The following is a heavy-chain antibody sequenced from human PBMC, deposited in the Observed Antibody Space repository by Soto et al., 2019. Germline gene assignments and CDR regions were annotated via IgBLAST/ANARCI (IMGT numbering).Heavy chain of an antibody. D-gene: IGHD6-19*01. Sequence: SETLSLTCTVSGGSITSYYWGWIRQPPGEGLEWIGYIYHSGSTNYNPSLKSRVTISVDTSKNQFSLKLSSVTAADTAVYYCARGRPVAGTAWFDPWGQGTLVTVSS. CDR3: ARGRPVAGTAWFDP. CDR2: IYHSGST. CDR1: GGSITSYY. V-gene: IGHV4-59*01. J-gene: IGHJ5*02.